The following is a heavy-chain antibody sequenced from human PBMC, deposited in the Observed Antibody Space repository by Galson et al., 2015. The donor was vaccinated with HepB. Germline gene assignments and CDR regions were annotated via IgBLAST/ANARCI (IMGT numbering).Heavy chain of an antibody. J-gene: IGHJ6*02. CDR3: ARDGQLYYYGMDV. CDR2: INPNSGGT. D-gene: IGHD5-18*01. CDR1: GYTFTGYY. Sequence: SVTVSCKASGYTFTGYYMHWVRQAPGQGLEWMGWINPNSGGTNYAQKFQGRVTMTRDTSISTAYMELSRLRSDDTAVYYCARDGQLYYYGMDVWGQGTTVTVSS. V-gene: IGHV1-2*02.